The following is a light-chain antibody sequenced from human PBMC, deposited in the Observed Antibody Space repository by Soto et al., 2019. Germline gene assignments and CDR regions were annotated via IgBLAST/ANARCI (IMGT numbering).Light chain of an antibody. CDR1: RSVTNNY. CDR3: QQSYSTRT. J-gene: IGKJ1*01. CDR2: GAS. Sequence: PGERATRSCRASRSVTNNYLAWRQQKPGQAPRLLIYGASTRATGIPARFSGSGSGTEFTLTISSLQPEDFATYYCQQSYSTRTFGQGTKVDIK. V-gene: IGKV3D-7*01.